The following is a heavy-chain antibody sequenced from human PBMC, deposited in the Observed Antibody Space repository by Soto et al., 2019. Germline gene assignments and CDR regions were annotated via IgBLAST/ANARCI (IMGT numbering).Heavy chain of an antibody. CDR2: ISYSGST. Sequence: SETLSLTCTVSGDSISNYYWSWIRQSPGKGLEWIGYISYSGSTNYNPSLKSRVTISGDTTKNQFSLKLRSVTAADTAVYYCARLTKGYCGGGSCYSMPEYFQHLGQGTLVTVSS. V-gene: IGHV4-59*01. CDR1: GDSISNYY. CDR3: ARLTKGYCGGGSCYSMPEYFQH. D-gene: IGHD2-15*01. J-gene: IGHJ1*01.